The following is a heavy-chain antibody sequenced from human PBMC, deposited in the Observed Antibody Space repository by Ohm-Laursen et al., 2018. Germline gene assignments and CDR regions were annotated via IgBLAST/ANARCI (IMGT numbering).Heavy chain of an antibody. CDR1: GFTFDDYA. CDR3: ARDPDDYGDYEVFDY. Sequence: SLRLSCTASGFTFDDYAMYWVRQAPGKGLEWVSGISWNSGSMGYADSVRGRFTISRDNAKNSLYLQMSSLRAEDTAVYYCARDPDDYGDYEVFDYWGQGTLVTVSS. CDR2: ISWNSGSM. D-gene: IGHD4-17*01. J-gene: IGHJ4*02. V-gene: IGHV3-9*01.